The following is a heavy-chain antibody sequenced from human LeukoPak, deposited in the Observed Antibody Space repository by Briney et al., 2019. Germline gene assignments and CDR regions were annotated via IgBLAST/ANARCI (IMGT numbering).Heavy chain of an antibody. D-gene: IGHD3-3*01. J-gene: IGHJ4*02. CDR3: ARDYWFFD. Sequence: QPGGSLRLSCTASGFTFSTYIMSWVRQAPGKGLEWVSYISSSSSTIYYADSVKGRFTISRDNARNSLYLQMNSLRDEDTAVYYCARDYWFFDWGQGTLVTVSS. CDR2: ISSSSSTI. CDR1: GFTFSTYI. V-gene: IGHV3-48*02.